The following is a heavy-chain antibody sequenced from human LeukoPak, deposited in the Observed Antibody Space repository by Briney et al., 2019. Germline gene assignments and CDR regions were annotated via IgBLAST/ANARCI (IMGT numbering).Heavy chain of an antibody. V-gene: IGHV4-34*01. CDR2: INHSGST. CDR1: GGSFSGYY. CDR3: ARVYMVRGVRSES. Sequence: SETLSLTCAVYGGSFSGYYWSWIRQPPGKGLEWIGEINHSGSTNYNPSLKSRVTISVDTSKNQFSLKLSSVTAADTAVYYCARVYMVRGVRSESWGQGTLVTVSS. J-gene: IGHJ5*01. D-gene: IGHD3-10*01.